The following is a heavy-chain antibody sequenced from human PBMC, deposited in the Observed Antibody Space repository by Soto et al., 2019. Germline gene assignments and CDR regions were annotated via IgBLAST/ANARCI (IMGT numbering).Heavy chain of an antibody. CDR2: IYYSGST. V-gene: IGHV4-59*08. CDR1: GGSISSYY. Sequence: QVQLQESGPGLVKPSETLSLTCTVSGGSISSYYWNWIRQPPGKGLEWIGYIYYSGSTNYNPSLKSRVTISVDTSKNQFSLKLSSVTAADTAVYYCARRWGSAADYWGQGTLVTVSS. D-gene: IGHD2-15*01. J-gene: IGHJ4*02. CDR3: ARRWGSAADY.